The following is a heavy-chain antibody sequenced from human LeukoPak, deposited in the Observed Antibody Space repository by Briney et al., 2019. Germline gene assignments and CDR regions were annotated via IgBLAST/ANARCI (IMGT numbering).Heavy chain of an antibody. CDR2: IKHDGGEE. J-gene: IGHJ6*02. CDR3: ARRNDYYGMDV. Sequence: GGSLRLSCAASGFTFNIFWMSWVRQAPGKGLEWVANIKHDGGEEYYGDSVRGRFTISRDNAKNSLYLQMNSLRAEDTAVYYCARRNDYYGMDVWGQGTTVTVSS. CDR1: GFTFNIFW. D-gene: IGHD1-14*01. V-gene: IGHV3-7*02.